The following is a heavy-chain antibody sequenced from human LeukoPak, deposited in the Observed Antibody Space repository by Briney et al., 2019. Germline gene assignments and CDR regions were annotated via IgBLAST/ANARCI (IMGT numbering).Heavy chain of an antibody. D-gene: IGHD3-10*01. Sequence: SETLSLTCAVYGDSFRGYYWSWTRQPPGKGLEWIGKINHSGSTNYNPSLKSRVTISVDTSKNQFSLNLSSVTAADTAVYYCARGRYYGSGRRQNVSVNWFGPWGQGTPVTVSS. CDR3: ARGRYYGSGRRQNVSVNWFGP. CDR2: INHSGST. V-gene: IGHV4-34*01. J-gene: IGHJ5*02. CDR1: GDSFRGYY.